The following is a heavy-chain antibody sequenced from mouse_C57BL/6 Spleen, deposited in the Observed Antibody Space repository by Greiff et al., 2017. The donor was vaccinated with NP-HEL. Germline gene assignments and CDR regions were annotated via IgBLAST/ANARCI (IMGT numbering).Heavy chain of an antibody. Sequence: VQLQQSGAELVRPGTSVKMSCKASGYTFTNYWIGWAKQRPGHGLEWIGDIYPGGGYTNYNEKFKGKATLTADKSSSTSEDSAIYYCARRYGSSRHYYAMDYWGQGTSVTVSS. CDR1: GYTFTNYW. J-gene: IGHJ4*01. D-gene: IGHD1-1*01. V-gene: IGHV1-63*01. CDR3: ARRYGSSRHYYAMDY. CDR2: IYPGGGYT.